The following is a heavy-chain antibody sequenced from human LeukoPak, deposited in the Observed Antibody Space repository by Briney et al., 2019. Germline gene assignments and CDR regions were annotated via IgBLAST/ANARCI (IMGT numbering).Heavy chain of an antibody. CDR2: INPNSGGT. CDR1: GYTFTGYY. Sequence: ASVKVSCKASGYTFTGYYMHWVRQAPGRGLEWMGWINPNSGGTNYAQKFQGRVTMTRDTSISTAYMELSRLRSDDTAVYYCARVSSAVAGKESDYWGQGTLVTVSS. V-gene: IGHV1-2*02. D-gene: IGHD6-19*01. J-gene: IGHJ4*02. CDR3: ARVSSAVAGKESDY.